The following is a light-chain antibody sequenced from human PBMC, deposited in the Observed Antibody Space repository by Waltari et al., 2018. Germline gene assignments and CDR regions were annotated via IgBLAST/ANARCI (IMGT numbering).Light chain of an antibody. CDR3: HQYSRSPYT. J-gene: IGKJ2*01. Sequence: DIVLTQSPGSLSLSPGDRATLSCRASQTVSSSYLAWYQQRPGQAPRLLIYGVSSRATGIPDRFSGSGSGTDFTLIISRLEPEDFAVHYCHQYSRSPYTFGQGTKLEIK. V-gene: IGKV3-20*01. CDR1: QTVSSSY. CDR2: GVS.